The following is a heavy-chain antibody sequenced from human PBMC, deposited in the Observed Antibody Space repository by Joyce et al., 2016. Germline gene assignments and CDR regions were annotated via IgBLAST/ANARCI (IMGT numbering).Heavy chain of an antibody. V-gene: IGHV1-3*04. CDR2: INTGTGKT. D-gene: IGHD3-3*01. CDR3: ARALERITIFGGVMTPFDP. CDR1: GYTFTNYA. J-gene: IGHJ5*02. Sequence: QVHLVQSGAEVKKPGASVKVSCKASGYTFTNYALHWVRQAPGQRLEWMGWINTGTGKTEYSQKCQCRVTITRDTSATTAYMELSSLGSEDTAVYYCARALERITIFGGVMTPFDPWGQGTLVAASS.